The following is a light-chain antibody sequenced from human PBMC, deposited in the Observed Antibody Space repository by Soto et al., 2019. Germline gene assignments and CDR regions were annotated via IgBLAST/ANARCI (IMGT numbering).Light chain of an antibody. CDR1: SSDVGGYNY. CDR2: EVS. Sequence: QSALAQPASVSGSPGQSITISCTGTSSDVGGYNYVSWYQQHPGKAPKLMIYEVSKRPSGVSNRFSGSKSGNTASLTISGLQAEDEADYYCSSYTSSSTLEYVFGTGTKVTVL. J-gene: IGLJ1*01. CDR3: SSYTSSSTLEYV. V-gene: IGLV2-14*01.